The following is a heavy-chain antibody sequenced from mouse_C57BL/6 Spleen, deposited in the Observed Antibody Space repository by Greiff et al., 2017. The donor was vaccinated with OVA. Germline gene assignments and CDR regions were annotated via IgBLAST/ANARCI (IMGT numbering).Heavy chain of an antibody. CDR1: GYTFTEYT. CDR2: FYPGSGSI. J-gene: IGHJ3*01. CDR3: ARHEDSWGLLAY. D-gene: IGHD4-1*01. Sequence: LMEPGASVKLSCKASGYTFTEYTIHWVKQRSGQGLEWIGWFYPGSGSIKYNEKFKDKATLTADKSSSTVYMELSRLTSEDSAVYFCARHEDSWGLLAYWGQGTLVTVSA. V-gene: IGHV1-62-2*01.